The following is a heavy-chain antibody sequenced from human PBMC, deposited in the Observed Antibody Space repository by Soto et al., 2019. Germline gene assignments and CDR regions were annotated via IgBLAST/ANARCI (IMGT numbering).Heavy chain of an antibody. CDR2: ISYDGSNK. CDR1: GFTFSHYA. CDR3: ARGAGAYGGNFSPAFDY. Sequence: QVQLVESGGGVVQPGRSLRLSCAASGFTFSHYAMHWVRQAPGKGLEWMAIISYDGSNKYYADSVKGRFTISRDNSKDTLYLQMNSLSSEDTAVYYCARGAGAYGGNFSPAFDYWGQGTRVTVSS. J-gene: IGHJ4*02. V-gene: IGHV3-30-3*01. D-gene: IGHD1-26*01.